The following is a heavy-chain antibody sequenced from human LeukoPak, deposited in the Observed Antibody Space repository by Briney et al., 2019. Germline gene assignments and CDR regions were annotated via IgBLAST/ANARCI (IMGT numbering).Heavy chain of an antibody. V-gene: IGHV3-7*03. Sequence: GGSLRLSCAASGFTFNYYWMSWVRQTPGKGLERLANIKPDGSEKYYVDSVRGRFTISRDNAKSSVHLQMNGLRAEDTAIYYCARDGHYFAMDVWGQGTTVTVSS. CDR1: GFTFNYYW. CDR2: IKPDGSEK. CDR3: ARDGHYFAMDV. J-gene: IGHJ6*02.